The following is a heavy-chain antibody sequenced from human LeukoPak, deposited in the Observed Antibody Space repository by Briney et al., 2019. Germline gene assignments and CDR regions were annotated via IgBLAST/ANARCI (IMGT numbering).Heavy chain of an antibody. V-gene: IGHV3-11*04. J-gene: IGHJ4*02. CDR2: ISSSSATI. D-gene: IGHD6-13*01. CDR3: ARGLAAAGNFDY. CDR1: GGSVSSGNYY. Sequence: LSLTCTVSGGSVSSGNYYWGWIRQAPGKGLEWISYISSSSATIYYADSVKGRFTISRDNAKNSLYLQMNSLRDDDTAVYYCARGLAAAGNFDYWGQGTLVTVSP.